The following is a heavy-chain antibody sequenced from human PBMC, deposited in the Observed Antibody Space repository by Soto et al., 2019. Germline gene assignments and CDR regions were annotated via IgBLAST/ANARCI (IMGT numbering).Heavy chain of an antibody. J-gene: IGHJ4*02. D-gene: IGHD3-16*01. CDR2: ISSSSSYT. CDR1: GFTFSDYY. CDR3: ARGSPIPLGYFDY. V-gene: IGHV3-11*06. Sequence: GGSLRLSCAASGFTFSDYYMSWIRQAPGKGLEWVSYISSSSSYTNYADSVKGRFTISRDNAKNSLYLQMNSLRAEDTAVYYCARGSPIPLGYFDYWGQGTLVTVSS.